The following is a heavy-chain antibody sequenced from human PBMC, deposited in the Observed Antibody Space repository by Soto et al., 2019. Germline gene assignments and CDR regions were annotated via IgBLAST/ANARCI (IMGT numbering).Heavy chain of an antibody. D-gene: IGHD2-15*01. CDR1: GFTFSNSA. Sequence: ASVKVSCKTSGFTFSNSAVQRVRQARGQRLEWIGWIGVVRVNTNYLQELQERLTITRDVPTGTAYMELSSLRSEDMDVYYCAAQLYGGGRCCSFDIWGQGTMATVSS. J-gene: IGHJ3*02. CDR3: AAQLYGGGRCCSFDI. CDR2: IGVVRVNT. V-gene: IGHV1-58*01.